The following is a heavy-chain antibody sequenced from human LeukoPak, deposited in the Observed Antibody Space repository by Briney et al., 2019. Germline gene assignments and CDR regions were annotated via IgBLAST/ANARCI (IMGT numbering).Heavy chain of an antibody. CDR1: GFTFSSYE. Sequence: GGSLRLSCAASGFTFSSYEMNWVRQAPGKGLEWVSYIGSSGSTIYYADSVKGRFTISRDNAKNSLYLQMNSLRAEDTAVYYCARDIGRLGMDVWGQGTTVTVSS. D-gene: IGHD1-26*01. CDR3: ARDIGRLGMDV. CDR2: IGSSGSTI. V-gene: IGHV3-48*03. J-gene: IGHJ6*02.